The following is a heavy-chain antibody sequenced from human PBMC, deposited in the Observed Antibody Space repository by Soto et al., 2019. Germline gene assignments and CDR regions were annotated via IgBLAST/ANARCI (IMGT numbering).Heavy chain of an antibody. V-gene: IGHV4-34*01. CDR2: INHSGST. J-gene: IGHJ4*02. CDR1: GGSISSYY. D-gene: IGHD3-10*01. CDR3: ARNSGSYLDY. Sequence: PSETLSLTCTVSGGSISSYYWSWIRQPPGKGLEWIGEINHSGSTNYNPSLKSRVTISVDTSKNQFSLKLSSVTAADTAVYYCARNSGSYLDYWGQGTLVTVSS.